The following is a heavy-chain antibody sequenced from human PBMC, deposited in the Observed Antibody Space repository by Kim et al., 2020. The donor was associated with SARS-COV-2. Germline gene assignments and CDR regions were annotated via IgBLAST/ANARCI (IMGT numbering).Heavy chain of an antibody. J-gene: IGHJ5*02. Sequence: YTPSLKSRVTMSVETSKNQFSLKLSSVTAADTAVYYCARVRSSGWYWFEPWGQGTLVTVSS. D-gene: IGHD6-19*01. CDR3: ARVRSSGWYWFEP. V-gene: IGHV4-4*07.